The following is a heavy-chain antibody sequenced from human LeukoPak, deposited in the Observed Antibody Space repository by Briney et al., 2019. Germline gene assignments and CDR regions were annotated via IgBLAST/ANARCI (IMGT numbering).Heavy chain of an antibody. CDR3: ASDSWGVGPSLVGYYFDH. D-gene: IGHD1-26*01. Sequence: GASVKVSCKASGYTFTSYYMHWVRQAPGQGREWLGWINPNSGGTSYAQNFQGRLTITRDTSISKAYTELSRLRSDDTAVYYCASDSWGVGPSLVGYYFDHWGQGTLVTVSS. J-gene: IGHJ4*02. V-gene: IGHV1-2*02. CDR1: GYTFTSYY. CDR2: INPNSGGT.